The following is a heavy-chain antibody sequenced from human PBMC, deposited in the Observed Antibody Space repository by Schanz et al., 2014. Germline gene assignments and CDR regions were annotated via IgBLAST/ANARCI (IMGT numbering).Heavy chain of an antibody. J-gene: IGHJ6*02. CDR3: TRPIYSGGWYGAMDV. D-gene: IGHD6-19*01. CDR2: INGNGGIT. V-gene: IGHV3-23*01. Sequence: EVQLLESGGALVQPGGSLRLSCSASGFTFSTYAMSWVRQAPGKGLEWVSAINGNGGITYYADPVKGRFTISRDNSKNTLYLQMKSLRVEDTAVYYCTRPIYSGGWYGAMDVWGQGTTXTVSS. CDR1: GFTFSTYA.